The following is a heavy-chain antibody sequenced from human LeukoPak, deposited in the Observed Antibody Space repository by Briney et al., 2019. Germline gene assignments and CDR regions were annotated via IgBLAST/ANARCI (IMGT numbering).Heavy chain of an antibody. CDR2: ISSSSSYI. D-gene: IGHD1-26*01. V-gene: IGHV3-21*01. CDR1: GFTFSNYV. Sequence: PGGSLRLSCAASGFTFSNYVMNWVRQAPGKGLEWVSSISSSSSYIYYADSVKGRFTISRDNAKNSLYLQMNSLRAEDTAVYYCASSNSGSQGYAFDIWGQGTMVTVSS. CDR3: ASSNSGSQGYAFDI. J-gene: IGHJ3*02.